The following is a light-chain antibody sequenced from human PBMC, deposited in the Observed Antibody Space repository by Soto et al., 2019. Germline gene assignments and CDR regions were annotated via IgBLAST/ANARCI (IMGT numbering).Light chain of an antibody. V-gene: IGKV1-12*01. CDR3: LHTYSFPRT. Sequence: DIQMTQSPSSVSASVGDRVTLTCRASQGIGDRLAWYQQKPGKVPQLLIYFASTLGSGVPSRFSCSGSGTAFILTINTLQADDFATYYCLHTYSFPRTFGQGTKVEIK. CDR1: QGIGDR. CDR2: FAS. J-gene: IGKJ1*01.